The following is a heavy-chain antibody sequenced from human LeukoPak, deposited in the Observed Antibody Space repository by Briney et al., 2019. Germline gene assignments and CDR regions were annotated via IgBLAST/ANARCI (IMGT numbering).Heavy chain of an antibody. Sequence: SETLSLTCAVYGGSFSGYYWSWIRQPPGKGLEWIGEINHSGSTNYNPSLKSRVTISVDTSKNQVSLKVSSVTAADTAVYYCARVWFGDQIDPRGQGTLVTVSS. D-gene: IGHD3-10*01. J-gene: IGHJ5*02. V-gene: IGHV4-34*01. CDR1: GGSFSGYY. CDR2: INHSGST. CDR3: ARVWFGDQIDP.